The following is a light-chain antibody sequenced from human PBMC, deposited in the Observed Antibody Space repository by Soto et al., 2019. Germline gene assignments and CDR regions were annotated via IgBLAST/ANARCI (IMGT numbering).Light chain of an antibody. V-gene: IGLV2-8*01. CDR3: TSYAGRYTYV. Sequence: QSVLTQPPSASGAPGQSVTISCTGTSSDVGDYNYVSWYQQHPSKAPKLMIYEVTKRPSGVPDRFSGSKSGITASLTVSGLQAEDEADYYCTSYAGRYTYVFGTGTQLTVL. J-gene: IGLJ1*01. CDR2: EVT. CDR1: SSDVGDYNY.